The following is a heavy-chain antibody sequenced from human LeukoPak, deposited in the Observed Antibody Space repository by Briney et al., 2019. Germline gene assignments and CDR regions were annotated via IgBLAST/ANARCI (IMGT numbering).Heavy chain of an antibody. V-gene: IGHV4-59*01. J-gene: IGHJ6*03. CDR3: ASSPGYSSSWHDYYYYYYMDV. CDR1: GGSISSYY. CDR2: IYYSGST. D-gene: IGHD6-13*01. Sequence: SETLSLTCTVSGGSISSYYWSWIRQPPGKGLEWIGYIYYSGSTNYNPSLKSRVTISVDTSKNQFSLKLSSVTAADTAVYYCASSPGYSSSWHDYYYYYYMDVWGKGTTVTVSS.